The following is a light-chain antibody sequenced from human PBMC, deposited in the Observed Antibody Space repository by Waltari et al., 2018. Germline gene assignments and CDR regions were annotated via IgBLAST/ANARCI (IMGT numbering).Light chain of an antibody. CDR2: WAS. Sequence: DIVMTQSPDSLTVSLGERAPIDCKSSHSLLHYSNTKNYISWYQQKPGQAPKLLIYWASTRDSGVPDRFSGSGSETDFTLTISSLQAEDVAVYHCHQYFAPPYTFGRGTKLEIK. J-gene: IGKJ2*01. V-gene: IGKV4-1*01. CDR1: HSLLHYSNTKNY. CDR3: HQYFAPPYT.